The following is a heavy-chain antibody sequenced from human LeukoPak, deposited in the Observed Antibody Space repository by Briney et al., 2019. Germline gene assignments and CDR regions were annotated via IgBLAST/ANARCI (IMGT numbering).Heavy chain of an antibody. CDR1: GGSISSSSYY. CDR3: ARILVSRLNLIDY. J-gene: IGHJ4*02. D-gene: IGHD2-21*01. CDR2: IYYSGST. Sequence: PSETLSLTCTVSGGSISSSSYYWGWIRQPPGKGLEWIGSIYYSGSTYYNPSLKSRVTISVDTSKNQFSLKLSSVTAADTAVYYCARILVSRLNLIDYWGQGTLVTVSS. V-gene: IGHV4-39*01.